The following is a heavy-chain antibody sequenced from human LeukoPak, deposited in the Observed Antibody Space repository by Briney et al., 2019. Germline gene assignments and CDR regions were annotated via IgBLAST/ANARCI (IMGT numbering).Heavy chain of an antibody. D-gene: IGHD6-19*01. CDR2: ISAYNGNT. CDR1: GYTFTSYG. J-gene: IGHJ4*02. CDR3: ARVPDSSGWYYFDY. V-gene: IGHV1-18*01. Sequence: ASVKVSCTASGYTFTSYGISWVRQAPGQGLEWMGWISAYNGNTNYAQKLQGRVTMTTDTSTSTAYMELRSLRSDDTAVYYCARVPDSSGWYYFDYWGQGTLVTVSS.